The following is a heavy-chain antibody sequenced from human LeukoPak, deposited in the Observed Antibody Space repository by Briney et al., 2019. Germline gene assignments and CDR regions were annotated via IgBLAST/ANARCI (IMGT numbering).Heavy chain of an antibody. CDR3: ASLTTAEAFDI. J-gene: IGHJ3*02. V-gene: IGHV4-61*02. CDR1: GASISSGNDY. Sequence: SQTLSLTCTVSGASISSGNDYWSWIRQPAGKGLEWIGRVYTGGSTNYNPSLKSRVTISVDTSKNQFSLKLSSVTAADTAVYYCASLTTAEAFDIWGQGTMVTVSS. D-gene: IGHD3-22*01. CDR2: VYTGGST.